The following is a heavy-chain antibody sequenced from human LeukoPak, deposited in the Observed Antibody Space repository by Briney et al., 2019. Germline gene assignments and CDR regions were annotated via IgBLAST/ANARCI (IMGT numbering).Heavy chain of an antibody. Sequence: PSETLSLTCTVSGGSVSSGSYYWSWIRQPPGKGLEWIGYIYFSGSTNYNPSLKSRVTMSVNMSKNQFSLKMSSVTAADTAVYYCARHEGYTGYDVDFDYWGQGTLVTVSS. CDR3: ARHEGYTGYDVDFDY. V-gene: IGHV4-61*01. CDR1: GGSVSSGSYY. D-gene: IGHD5-12*01. CDR2: IYFSGST. J-gene: IGHJ4*02.